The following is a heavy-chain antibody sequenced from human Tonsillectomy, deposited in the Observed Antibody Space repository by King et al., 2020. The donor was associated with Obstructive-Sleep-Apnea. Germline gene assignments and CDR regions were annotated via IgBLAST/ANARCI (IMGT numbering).Heavy chain of an antibody. J-gene: IGHJ5*02. CDR3: ERIWRDVTT. D-gene: IGHD4-17*01. CDR1: GFTFSNYW. V-gene: IGHV3-7*01. CDR2: IEHDGSEK. Sequence: VQLVESGGGLVQPGGSLRLSCAASGFTFSNYWMTWVRQAPGKGLEWVAHIEHDGSEKKYLQSVKGPFIISRDNDKNSLSLQMNSLRAEDTDVYFCERIWRDVTTWGQGTLVTVSS.